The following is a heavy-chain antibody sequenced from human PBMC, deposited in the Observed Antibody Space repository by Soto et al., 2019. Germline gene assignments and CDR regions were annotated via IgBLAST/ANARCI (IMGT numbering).Heavy chain of an antibody. V-gene: IGHV3-33*01. CDR1: GFTFSRNG. J-gene: IGHJ4*02. CDR2: ILNDASGH. Sequence: QVQLVESGGGVVQPVTSLRLSCEASGFTFSRNGMHWVRQTPGKGLEWLAVILNDASGHWYADSVKGRFTISRDNFENTLYLQMNGLRLEDTAMYYCARDDDYPPNGFHYWGQGTLVPVSS. CDR3: ARDDDYPPNGFHY. D-gene: IGHD4-17*01.